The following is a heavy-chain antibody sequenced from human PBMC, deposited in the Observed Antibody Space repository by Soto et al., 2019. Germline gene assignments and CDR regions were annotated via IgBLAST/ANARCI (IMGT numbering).Heavy chain of an antibody. Sequence: EVQLVESGGGLVKPGGSLRLSCAASGFTFSSYSMNWVRQAPGKGLEWVSSISSSSSYIYYADSVKGRFTISRDNAKNSLYLQMNSLRAEDTAVYYCAREPADCSGGSCYYSFDYWGQGTLVTVSS. V-gene: IGHV3-21*01. D-gene: IGHD2-15*01. CDR2: ISSSSSYI. CDR3: AREPADCSGGSCYYSFDY. CDR1: GFTFSSYS. J-gene: IGHJ4*02.